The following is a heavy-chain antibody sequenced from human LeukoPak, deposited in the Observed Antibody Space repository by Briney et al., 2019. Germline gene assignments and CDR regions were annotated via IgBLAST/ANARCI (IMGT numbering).Heavy chain of an antibody. CDR3: ARGLLWLF. J-gene: IGHJ4*02. CDR1: GFTFSSDS. Sequence: GGSLRLSCAASGFTFSSDSFNWVRQAPGKGLQWVSSISSSSSYIYYADSVKGRFTISRDNAKNSVYLQMNSLRVEDTAVYYCARGLLWLFGGQGTLVTVSS. D-gene: IGHD3-10*01. V-gene: IGHV3-21*06. CDR2: ISSSSSYI.